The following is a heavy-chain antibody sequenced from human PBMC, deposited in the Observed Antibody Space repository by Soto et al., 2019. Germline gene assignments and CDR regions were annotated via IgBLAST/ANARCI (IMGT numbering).Heavy chain of an antibody. J-gene: IGHJ4*02. CDR3: ARNHYTGDDFDY. Sequence: QVQLQESGPGLVRPSETLSLSCSVSNGSLSSSRWWSGVRQSPGKGLEWIGEVAENGYIHCIPSRKNRLTLSLAWYRNRFSLRLTSVTGADTALYYCARNHYTGDDFDYWGQGALVTVSS. D-gene: IGHD5-12*01. CDR2: VAENGYI. CDR1: NGSLSSSRW. V-gene: IGHV4-4*02.